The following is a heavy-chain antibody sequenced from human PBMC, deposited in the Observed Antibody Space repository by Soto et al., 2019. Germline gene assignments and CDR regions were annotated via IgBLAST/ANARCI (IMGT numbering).Heavy chain of an antibody. CDR1: GGTFSSYT. Sequence: QVQLVQSGAEVKKPGSSVKVSCKASGGTFSSYTISWVRQAPGQGLEWMGRIIPILGIANYAQKFQGRVTIPGSRSTSTAHMELRGLGSEDTAVCYCARAGGYSDGQSRSFDYWGQGALVSVSS. CDR3: ARAGGYSDGQSRSFDY. D-gene: IGHD5-18*01. CDR2: IIPILGIA. V-gene: IGHV1-69*02. J-gene: IGHJ4*02.